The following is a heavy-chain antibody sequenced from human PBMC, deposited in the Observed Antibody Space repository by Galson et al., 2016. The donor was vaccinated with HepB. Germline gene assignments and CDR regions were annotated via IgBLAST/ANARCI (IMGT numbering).Heavy chain of an antibody. CDR2: ISGSGANT. J-gene: IGHJ4*02. CDR3: AKDRRQWLDSDIDY. D-gene: IGHD6-19*01. Sequence: CAASGFTFTIYAMTWVRQAPGKGLEWVSAISGSGANTYYADSVKGRFTISRDNSKNTLYLQMNSLRAEDTAIYYCAKDRRQWLDSDIDYWGQGTLVTVSS. V-gene: IGHV3-23*01. CDR1: GFTFTIYA.